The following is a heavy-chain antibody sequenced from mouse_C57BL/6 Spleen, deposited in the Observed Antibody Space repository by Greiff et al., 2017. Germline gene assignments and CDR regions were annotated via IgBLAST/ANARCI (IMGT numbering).Heavy chain of an antibody. CDR3: ARPWAY. V-gene: IGHV1-26*01. J-gene: IGHJ3*01. CDR2: INPNNGGT. Sequence: VQLQRSGPELVKPGASVKISCKASGYTFTDYYMNWVKQSHGKSLEWIGDINPNNGGTSYNQKFKGKATLTVDKSSSTAYMELRSLTSEDSAVYYCARPWAYWGQGTLVTVSA. CDR1: GYTFTDYY.